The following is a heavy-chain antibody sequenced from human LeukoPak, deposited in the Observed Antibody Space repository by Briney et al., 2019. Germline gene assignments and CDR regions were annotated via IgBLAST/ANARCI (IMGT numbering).Heavy chain of an antibody. CDR1: GGSISSSSYY. J-gene: IGHJ4*02. Sequence: SGTLSLTCTVSGGSISSSSYYWGWIRQPPGKGLEWIGSIYYSGSTYYNPSLKSRVTISVDTSKNQFSLKLSSVTAADTAVYYCARGYGSGSPVDYWGQGTLVTVSS. CDR3: ARGYGSGSPVDY. V-gene: IGHV4-39*07. D-gene: IGHD3-10*01. CDR2: IYYSGST.